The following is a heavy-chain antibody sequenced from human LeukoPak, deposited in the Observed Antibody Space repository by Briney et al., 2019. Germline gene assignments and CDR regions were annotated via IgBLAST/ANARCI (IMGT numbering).Heavy chain of an antibody. Sequence: GGSLRLSCAASGFTFSSFWMHWVRQAPGKGLVWVSRLNTDGSDTVYADSAKGRFTISRDNAKNTLYLQMNSLRAEDTAVYYCARSEYSSSWYGDYYYYYMDVWGKGTTVTVSS. CDR3: ARSEYSSSWYGDYYYYYMDV. CDR2: LNTDGSDT. D-gene: IGHD6-13*01. CDR1: GFTFSSFW. J-gene: IGHJ6*03. V-gene: IGHV3-74*01.